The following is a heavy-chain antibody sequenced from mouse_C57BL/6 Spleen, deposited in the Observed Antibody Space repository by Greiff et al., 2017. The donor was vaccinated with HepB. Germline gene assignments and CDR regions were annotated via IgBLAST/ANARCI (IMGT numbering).Heavy chain of an antibody. Sequence: VKLMESGPELVKPGASVKISCKASGYAFSSSWMNWVKQRPGKGLEWIGRIYPGDGDTNYNGKFKGKATLTADKSSSTAYMQLSSLTSEDSAVYFCARDGYRSFAYWGQGTLVTVSA. CDR1: GYAFSSSW. V-gene: IGHV1-82*01. CDR3: ARDGYRSFAY. CDR2: IYPGDGDT. D-gene: IGHD2-14*01. J-gene: IGHJ3*01.